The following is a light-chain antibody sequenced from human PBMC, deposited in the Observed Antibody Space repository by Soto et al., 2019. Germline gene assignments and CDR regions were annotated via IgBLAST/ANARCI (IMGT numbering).Light chain of an antibody. Sequence: DIQMTQSPSSVSASVGDRVTITCRASQDVSNWLAGYQQKPGKAPNLLIYAASTLQSGVPSRFSGSGSETDCTLTISSLQPEDFATYYCQQANSFPLTFGQATRLEIK. V-gene: IGKV1-12*01. J-gene: IGKJ5*01. CDR1: QDVSNW. CDR2: AAS. CDR3: QQANSFPLT.